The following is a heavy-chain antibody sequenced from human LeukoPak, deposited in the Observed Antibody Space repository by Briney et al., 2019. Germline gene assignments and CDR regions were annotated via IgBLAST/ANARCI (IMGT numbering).Heavy chain of an antibody. D-gene: IGHD2-15*01. V-gene: IGHV1-46*01. CDR1: GYTFTGYY. Sequence: ASVKVSCKASGYTFTGYYVHWVRQAPGQGLEWMGIINPSGGSTSYAQKFQGRVTMTRDTSTSTVYMELSSLRSEDTAVYYCARVGGDCSGGSCYLFWFDPWGQGTLVTVSS. CDR2: INPSGGST. J-gene: IGHJ5*02. CDR3: ARVGGDCSGGSCYLFWFDP.